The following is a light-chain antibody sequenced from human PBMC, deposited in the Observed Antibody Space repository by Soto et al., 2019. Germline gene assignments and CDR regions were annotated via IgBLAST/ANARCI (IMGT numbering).Light chain of an antibody. V-gene: IGLV2-14*01. CDR2: DVS. CDR3: SSYTSSSTLV. CDR1: SSDVGAYIY. Sequence: QSALTQPASVSGSPGQSITISCTGTSSDVGAYIYVSWYQQYPGEAPKLMIYDVSNRFSGVSNRFSGSKSGNTASQTISGLQAEDEADYYCSSYTSSSTLVFGGGTKLTVL. J-gene: IGLJ2*01.